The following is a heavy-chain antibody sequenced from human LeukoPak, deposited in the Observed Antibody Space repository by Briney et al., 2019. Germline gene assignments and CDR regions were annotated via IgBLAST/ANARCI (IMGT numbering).Heavy chain of an antibody. Sequence: GGSLRLSCAASGFTFSSYAMSWVRQAPGKGLEWVSAISGSGGSTYYADSVKGRFTISRDNSKNTLYLQMNSLRAEDTAVYYCAKGVTNVRYYDSSGYSPHYWGQGTLVTVSS. CDR2: ISGSGGST. CDR3: AKGVTNVRYYDSSGYSPHY. CDR1: GFTFSSYA. V-gene: IGHV3-23*01. D-gene: IGHD3-22*01. J-gene: IGHJ4*02.